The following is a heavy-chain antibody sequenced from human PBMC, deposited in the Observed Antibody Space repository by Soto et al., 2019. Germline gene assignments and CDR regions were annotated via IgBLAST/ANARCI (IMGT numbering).Heavy chain of an antibody. CDR2: IGVGNGNT. CDR3: ATAVSKFDTSGSLRYGVDV. D-gene: IGHD5-12*01. Sequence: QVQLVQSGPEVKKPGTSVKVSCKASGLTFTSSAIQWVRQARGQRLEWIGWIGVGNGNTKYAQKFQKKVTITRDMSTSTAYMELSSLRAEDTAVYYCATAVSKFDTSGSLRYGVDVWGRGTTVTVSS. CDR1: GLTFTSSA. V-gene: IGHV1-58*02. J-gene: IGHJ6*02.